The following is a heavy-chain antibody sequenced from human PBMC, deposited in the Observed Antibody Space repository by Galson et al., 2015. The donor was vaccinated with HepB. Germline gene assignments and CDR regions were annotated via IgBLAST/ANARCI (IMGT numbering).Heavy chain of an antibody. Sequence: SLRLSCAASGFTFNTSAMKWVRQAPGKRLEWVSTISDRGGSKYYAASVKGRFTISRDNSKDTLYLQMNSLRAEDTAVYFCAKAKDVDTDLNYFDPWGQGTLVTVSS. D-gene: IGHD1-7*01. J-gene: IGHJ5*02. CDR1: GFTFNTSA. V-gene: IGHV3-23*01. CDR2: ISDRGGSK. CDR3: AKAKDVDTDLNYFDP.